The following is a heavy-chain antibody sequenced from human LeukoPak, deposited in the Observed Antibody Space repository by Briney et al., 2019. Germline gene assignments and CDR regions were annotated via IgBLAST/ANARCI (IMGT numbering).Heavy chain of an antibody. Sequence: GGSLRLSCTASGFTFTTYWMAWVRQAPGKGLEWVANIKQDGSEAYYAESVRGRFTISRDNAKNSLYLQVNSLRAEDTSVYYCSNGIYDKSYWGQGTLVTVPS. V-gene: IGHV3-7*01. D-gene: IGHD3-22*01. CDR2: IKQDGSEA. CDR3: SNGIYDKSY. J-gene: IGHJ4*02. CDR1: GFTFTTYW.